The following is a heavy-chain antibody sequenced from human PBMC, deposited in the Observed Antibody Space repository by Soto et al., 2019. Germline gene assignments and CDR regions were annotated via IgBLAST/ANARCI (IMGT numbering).Heavy chain of an antibody. CDR3: ARDLSVAVAGTGPFDY. CDR2: ISYDGSNK. D-gene: IGHD6-19*01. CDR1: GFTFSSYA. J-gene: IGHJ4*02. Sequence: QVQLVESGGGVVQPGRSLRLSCAASGFTFSSYAMHWVRQAPGKGLEWVAVISYDGSNKYYADSVKGRFTISRDNSKNTLYLQMNSLRAEDMAVYYCARDLSVAVAGTGPFDYWGQGTLVTVSS. V-gene: IGHV3-30-3*01.